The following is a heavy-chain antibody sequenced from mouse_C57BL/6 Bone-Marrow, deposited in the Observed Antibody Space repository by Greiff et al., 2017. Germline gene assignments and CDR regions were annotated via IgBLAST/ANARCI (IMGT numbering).Heavy chain of an antibody. J-gene: IGHJ3*01. CDR3: TILRYSLFAY. D-gene: IGHD1-1*01. CDR2: IDPETGGT. V-gene: IGHV1-15*01. CDR1: GYTFTDYE. Sequence: VQLQQSGAELVRPGASVTLSCKASGYTFTDYEMHWVKQTPVHGLEWIGAIDPETGGTAYNQKFKGKAILTAEKSSSTAYMELRSLTSDDSAVYYCTILRYSLFAYWGQGTLVTVSA.